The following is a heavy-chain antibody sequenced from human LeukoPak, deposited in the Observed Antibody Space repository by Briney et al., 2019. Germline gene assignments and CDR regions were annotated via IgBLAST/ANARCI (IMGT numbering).Heavy chain of an antibody. J-gene: IGHJ4*01. CDR3: ARGTIAAAGYYYFDY. Sequence: PGGSLRLSCAASGFTLSSYWMSWVRQAPGKGLEWVANIKQDGSEKYYVDSVKGRFTISRDNAKNSLYLQMNSLRAEDTAVYYCARGTIAAAGYYYFDYWGHGTQVTVSS. V-gene: IGHV3-7*04. CDR1: GFTLSSYW. D-gene: IGHD6-13*01. CDR2: IKQDGSEK.